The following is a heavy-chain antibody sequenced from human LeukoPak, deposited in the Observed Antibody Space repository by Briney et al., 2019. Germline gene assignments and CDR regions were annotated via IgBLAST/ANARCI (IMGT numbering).Heavy chain of an antibody. CDR3: ARVTMVRGVIRAFDI. CDR1: GYTFTSYA. D-gene: IGHD3-10*01. CDR2: INAGNGNT. J-gene: IGHJ3*02. V-gene: IGHV1-3*01. Sequence: ASVKDSCKASGYTFTSYAMHWVRQAPGQRLEWMGWINAGNGNTKYSQKFQGRVTITRDTSASTAYMELSSLRSEDTAVYYCARVTMVRGVIRAFDIWGRGTMVTVSS.